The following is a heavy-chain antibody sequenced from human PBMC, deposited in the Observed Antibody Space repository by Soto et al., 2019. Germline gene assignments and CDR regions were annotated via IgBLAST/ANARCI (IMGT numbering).Heavy chain of an antibody. D-gene: IGHD6-13*01. Sequence: QVQLVQSGAEVKKPGASVKVSCKASGYTFTSYAMHWVRQAPGQRLEWMGWINAGNGNTKYSQKFQGRVTITRDTSASTVYMELSSLRSEDTAVYYCARDGGIAAAGTIDYWGQGTLVTVSS. CDR3: ARDGGIAAAGTIDY. CDR1: GYTFTSYA. V-gene: IGHV1-3*01. J-gene: IGHJ4*02. CDR2: INAGNGNT.